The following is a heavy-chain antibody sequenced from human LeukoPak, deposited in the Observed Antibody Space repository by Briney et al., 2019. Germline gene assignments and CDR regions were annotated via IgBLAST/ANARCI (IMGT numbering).Heavy chain of an antibody. V-gene: IGHV4-34*01. CDR2: INHSGST. J-gene: IGHJ4*02. CDR1: GGSFSGYY. D-gene: IGHD4-23*01. CDR3: ARVRYGGNSDVDY. Sequence: SETLSLSCAVYGGSFSGYYWSWVRQPPGKGLEWVGEINHSGSTNYNPSLKSRVTISVDTSKNQFSLKLSSVTAADTAVYYCARVRYGGNSDVDYWGQGTLVTVSS.